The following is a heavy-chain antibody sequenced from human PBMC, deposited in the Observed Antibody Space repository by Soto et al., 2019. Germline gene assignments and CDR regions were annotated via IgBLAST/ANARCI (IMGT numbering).Heavy chain of an antibody. J-gene: IGHJ6*03. CDR3: ARVGSKRSGYQSPYYYYMDV. CDR1: GGSFSGYY. V-gene: IGHV4-34*01. CDR2: INHSGST. D-gene: IGHD3-3*01. Sequence: PSETLSLTCAVYGGSFSGYYWSWIRQPPGKGLEWIGEINHSGSTNYNPSLKGRVTISVDTSKNQFSLKLSSVTAADTAVYYCARVGSKRSGYQSPYYYYMDVWGKGTTVTVSS.